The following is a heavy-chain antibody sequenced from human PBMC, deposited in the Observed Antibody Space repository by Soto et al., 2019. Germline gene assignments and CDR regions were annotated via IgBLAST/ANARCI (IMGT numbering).Heavy chain of an antibody. CDR2: ISGSGGST. CDR1: GFTFSSYA. J-gene: IGHJ4*02. V-gene: IGHV3-23*01. Sequence: GGSLRLSCAASGFTFSSYAMSWVRQAPGKGLEWVSAISGSGGSTYYADSVKGRFTISRDNSKNTLYLQMNSLRAEDTAVYYCAKVEPPVTDDFWSGYPTTNFDYWGQGTLVTVSS. D-gene: IGHD3-3*01. CDR3: AKVEPPVTDDFWSGYPTTNFDY.